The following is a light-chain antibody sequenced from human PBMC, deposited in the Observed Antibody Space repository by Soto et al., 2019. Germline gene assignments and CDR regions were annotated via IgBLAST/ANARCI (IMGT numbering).Light chain of an antibody. CDR3: QQYNNWPSIT. CDR1: QSVRNY. J-gene: IGKJ5*01. CDR2: GAT. V-gene: IGKV3D-15*01. Sequence: EIAMTQFPATLAVSPEERATLSCTASQSVRNYLGWYQQKPGQAPRLLIHGATTRATGIPARFSGSGSGTEFTLTISSLQSEDSAVYYCQQYNNWPSITFGQGTRLEIK.